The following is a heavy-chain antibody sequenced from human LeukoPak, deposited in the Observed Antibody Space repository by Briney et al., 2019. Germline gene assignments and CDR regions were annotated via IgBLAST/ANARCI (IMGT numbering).Heavy chain of an antibody. CDR3: ARDPAPGCSSTSCYDYYYYGMDV. D-gene: IGHD2-2*01. Sequence: SVKVSCKASGGTFSSYTISWVRQAPGQGLEWMGRIIPILGIANYAQKFQGRVTITADKSTSTAYMELSSLRSGDTAVYYCARDPAPGCSSTSCYDYYYYGMDVWGQGTTVTVSS. CDR1: GGTFSSYT. V-gene: IGHV1-69*04. CDR2: IIPILGIA. J-gene: IGHJ6*02.